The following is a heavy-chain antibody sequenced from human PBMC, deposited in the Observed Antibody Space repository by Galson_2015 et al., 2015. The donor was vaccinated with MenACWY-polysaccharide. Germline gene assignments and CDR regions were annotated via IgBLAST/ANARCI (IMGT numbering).Heavy chain of an antibody. CDR2: MNPNSGNT. J-gene: IGHJ4*02. CDR1: GYKFTSYD. D-gene: IGHD2-21*01. V-gene: IGHV1-8*01. CDR3: ARIIARKYTFADS. Sequence: SVKVSCKASGYKFTSYDINWVRQATGHGLEWMGWMNPNSGNTGYAQKFQGRVTMTSSSAMSTAFMELSSLRSEDTAVYYCARIIARKYTFADSWGQGTLVTVSS.